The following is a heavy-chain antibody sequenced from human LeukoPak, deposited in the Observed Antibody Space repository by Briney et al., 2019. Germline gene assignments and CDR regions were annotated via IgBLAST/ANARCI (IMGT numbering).Heavy chain of an antibody. CDR3: AKINNNVDY. J-gene: IGHJ4*02. V-gene: IGHV3-30*18. D-gene: IGHD1/OR15-1a*01. CDR2: ISPHGDIE. Sequence: GGSLRLSCAASGFTFTTFGIHWVRQAPGKRLEWVAAISPHGDIEYYTDSVKGRFTISRDNSKNMIYLQMNSLRGEDSAVYYCAKINNNVDYWGQGNLVTVSS. CDR1: GFTFTTFG.